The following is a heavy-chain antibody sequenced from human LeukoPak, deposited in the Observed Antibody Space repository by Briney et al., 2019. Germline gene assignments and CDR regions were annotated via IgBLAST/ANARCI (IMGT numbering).Heavy chain of an antibody. D-gene: IGHD3-9*01. CDR1: GFIFSSYW. J-gene: IGHJ5*02. CDR2: IKQDGSEK. Sequence: GGSLRLSCAASGFIFSSYWMSWVRQAPGKGLEWVANIKQDGSEKYYVDSVKGRFTISRDNAKNSLYLQMNSLRAEDTAVYYCARDMRFRRGLTGYRNWFDPWGQGTLVTVSS. CDR3: ARDMRFRRGLTGYRNWFDP. V-gene: IGHV3-7*01.